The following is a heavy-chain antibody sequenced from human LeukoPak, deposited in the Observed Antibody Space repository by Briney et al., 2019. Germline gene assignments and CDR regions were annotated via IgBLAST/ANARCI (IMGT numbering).Heavy chain of an antibody. D-gene: IGHD1-26*01. Sequence: SQTLSLTCAISGDSVSSDSAAWNWIRQSPSRGLGWLGRTYYRSKWFNHYAVSVKSRITINPDTSKNQFSLQLNSVTPEDTAVYYCAREDEVGVTWSWFDPWGQGTLVTVSS. CDR2: TYYRSKWFN. CDR3: AREDEVGVTWSWFDP. CDR1: GDSVSSDSAA. J-gene: IGHJ5*02. V-gene: IGHV6-1*01.